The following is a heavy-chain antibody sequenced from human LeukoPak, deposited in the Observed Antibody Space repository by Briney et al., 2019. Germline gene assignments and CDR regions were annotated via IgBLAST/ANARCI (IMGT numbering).Heavy chain of an antibody. V-gene: IGHV1-18*01. J-gene: IGHJ4*02. CDR2: ISTYNGDT. D-gene: IGHD6-19*01. CDR3: ARDPSNTSGWYIYFDY. CDR1: GYSFTRYG. Sequence: ASVKVSCKASGYSFTRYGITWVRQAPGQGLEWMGWISTYNGDTKYAQKFQGRVTMTADTSTSTVFMELRRLRSDDTAVYYCARDPSNTSGWYIYFDYWGQGTLVTVSS.